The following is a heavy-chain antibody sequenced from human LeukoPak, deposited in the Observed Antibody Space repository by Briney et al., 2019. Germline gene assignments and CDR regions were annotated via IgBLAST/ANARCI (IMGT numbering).Heavy chain of an antibody. J-gene: IGHJ4*02. V-gene: IGHV4-31*03. CDR2: IYYSGST. CDR1: GGSISSGGYY. Sequence: SQTLSLTCTVSGGSISSGGYYWSWIRQHPGKGLEWIGYIYYSGSTYYNPSLKSRVTISADTSKNQFSLKLSSVTAADTAVYYCARGGFGDYYFDYWGRGTLVTVSS. CDR3: ARGGFGDYYFDY. D-gene: IGHD3-10*01.